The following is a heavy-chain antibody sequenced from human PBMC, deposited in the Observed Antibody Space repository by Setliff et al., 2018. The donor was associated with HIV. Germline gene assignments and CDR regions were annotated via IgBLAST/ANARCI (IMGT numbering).Heavy chain of an antibody. Sequence: ASVKVSCKASGYTFTSYGISWVRQAPGQGLEWMGWISAYNGNTNYAQKRQGRVTMTTDTSTSTAYMELRSLRSDDTAVYYCASRSYGSSDYYYYYMDVWGKGTTVTVS. CDR2: ISAYNGNT. V-gene: IGHV1-18*01. CDR1: GYTFTSYG. D-gene: IGHD5-18*01. J-gene: IGHJ6*03. CDR3: ASRSYGSSDYYYYYMDV.